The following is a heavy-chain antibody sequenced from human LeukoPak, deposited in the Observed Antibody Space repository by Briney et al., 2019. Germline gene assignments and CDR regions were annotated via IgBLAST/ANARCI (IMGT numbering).Heavy chain of an antibody. V-gene: IGHV1-46*01. CDR1: GYTFTSYY. D-gene: IGHD3-22*01. Sequence: ASVKVSCKASGYTFTSYYMHWVRQAPGQGLEWMGIINPSGGSTSYAQKFQGGVTMTRDTSTSTVYMELSSLRSEDTAVYYCAREDTYHDSSGYYYGYWGQGTLVTVSS. J-gene: IGHJ4*02. CDR2: INPSGGST. CDR3: AREDTYHDSSGYYYGY.